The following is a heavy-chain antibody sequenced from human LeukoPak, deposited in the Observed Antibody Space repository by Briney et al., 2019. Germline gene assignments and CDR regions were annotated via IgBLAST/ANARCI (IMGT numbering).Heavy chain of an antibody. CDR2: INHSGST. V-gene: IGHV4-34*01. CDR3: ARANSITIFGVVIRTKALDY. D-gene: IGHD3-3*01. CDR1: GGSFSGYY. J-gene: IGHJ4*02. Sequence: SETLSLTCAVYGGSFSGYYWSWIRQPPGKGLEWIGEINHSGSTNYNPSLKSRVTISVDTSKNQFSLKLSSVTAADTAVYYCARANSITIFGVVIRTKALDYWGQGTLVTVSS.